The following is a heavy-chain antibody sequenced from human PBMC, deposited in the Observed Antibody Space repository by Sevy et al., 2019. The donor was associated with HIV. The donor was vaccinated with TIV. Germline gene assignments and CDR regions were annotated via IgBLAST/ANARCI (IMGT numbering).Heavy chain of an antibody. CDR2: IYSGGST. CDR3: ARVGLWRENAFDI. CDR1: GFTVSSNY. V-gene: IGHV3-53*01. Sequence: GGSLRLSCAASGFTVSSNYMSWVRQAPGKGLEWVSVIYSGGSTYYADSVKGRFTISRDNSKNTLYLQMNSLGAEDTAVYYCARVGLWRENAFDIWGQGTMVTVSS. J-gene: IGHJ3*02. D-gene: IGHD3-16*01.